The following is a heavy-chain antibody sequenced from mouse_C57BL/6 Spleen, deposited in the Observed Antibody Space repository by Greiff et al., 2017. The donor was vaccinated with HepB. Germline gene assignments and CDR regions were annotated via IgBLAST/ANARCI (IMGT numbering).Heavy chain of an antibody. V-gene: IGHV1-19*01. D-gene: IGHD1-1*01. J-gene: IGHJ1*03. CDR3: ARWLYYYGSSHWYFDV. Sequence: EVQLQQSGPVLVKPGASVKMSCKASGYTFTDYYMNWVKQSHGKSLEWIGVINPYNGGTSYNQKFKGKATLTVDKSSSTAYMELNSLTSEDSAVYYCARWLYYYGSSHWYFDVWGTGTTVTVSS. CDR1: GYTFTDYY. CDR2: INPYNGGT.